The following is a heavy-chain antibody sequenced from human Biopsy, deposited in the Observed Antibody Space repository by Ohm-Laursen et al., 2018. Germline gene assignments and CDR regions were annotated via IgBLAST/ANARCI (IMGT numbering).Heavy chain of an antibody. CDR1: GGSIGSFF. Sequence: SQTLSLTCTVSGGSIGSFFWSWIRQPPGQGLEYIGYIYDRGSTANYNPSLESRVTMSVDMPKNQFSLKLSSVTAADTAIYYCARGMRSSGWPYFDSWGQGALVIVS. D-gene: IGHD6-19*01. V-gene: IGHV4-59*01. CDR2: IYDRGST. CDR3: ARGMRSSGWPYFDS. J-gene: IGHJ4*02.